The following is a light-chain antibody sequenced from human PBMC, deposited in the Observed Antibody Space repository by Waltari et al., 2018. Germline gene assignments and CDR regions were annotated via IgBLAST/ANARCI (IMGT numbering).Light chain of an antibody. CDR3: AAWDDSLNGRGV. CDR2: SNN. CDR1: STNIGSNT. J-gene: IGLJ2*01. V-gene: IGLV1-44*01. Sequence: QSVLTQPPSASGTPGPWVALPCSGSSTNIGSNTVNWYQQLPGTAPQLLIYSNNQRPSGVPDRFSGSKSGTSASLAISGLQSEDEAYYYCAAWDDSLNGRGVFGGGTKLTVL.